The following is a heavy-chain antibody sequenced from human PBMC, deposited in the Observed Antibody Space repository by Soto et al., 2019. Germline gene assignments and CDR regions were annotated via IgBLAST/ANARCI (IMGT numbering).Heavy chain of an antibody. V-gene: IGHV4-31*03. D-gene: IGHD4-17*01. CDR2: IYYSGST. Sequence: SETLSLTCTVSGGSISSSSYYWGWIRQPPGKGLEWIGYIYYSGSTYYNPSLKSRVTISVDTSKNQFSLKLSSVTAADTAVYYCASASSEYGDPSFDYWGQGTLVTVSS. J-gene: IGHJ4*02. CDR3: ASASSEYGDPSFDY. CDR1: GGSISSSSYY.